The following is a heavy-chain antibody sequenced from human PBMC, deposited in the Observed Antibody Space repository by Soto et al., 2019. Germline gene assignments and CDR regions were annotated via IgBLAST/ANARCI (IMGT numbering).Heavy chain of an antibody. D-gene: IGHD1-1*01. CDR1: GFTFSSYW. J-gene: IGHJ4*02. Sequence: GGSLRLSCAASGFTFSSYWMNWVRQAPGKGPEWVANINQDGNEDNLLDSVKGRFTISRDNAKNSLFLQMNSLRVDDTAVYYCARTGDGHHDFLDYWGQGALVTVSS. V-gene: IGHV3-7*01. CDR2: INQDGNED. CDR3: ARTGDGHHDFLDY.